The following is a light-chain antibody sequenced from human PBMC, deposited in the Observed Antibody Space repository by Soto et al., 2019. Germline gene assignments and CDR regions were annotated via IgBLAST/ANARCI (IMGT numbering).Light chain of an antibody. CDR1: KSVSSRS. J-gene: IGKJ1*01. CDR3: QQYDSSPRT. V-gene: IGKV3-20*01. CDR2: GAS. Sequence: EIVLTQSPGTLSLSPGERATLSCRASKSVSSRSLAWYQQKPGQAPRLLISGASSMAADIPDRFSGSGSGTDFTLTINRLEPEDFAVYYCQQYDSSPRTFGQGTKVEIK.